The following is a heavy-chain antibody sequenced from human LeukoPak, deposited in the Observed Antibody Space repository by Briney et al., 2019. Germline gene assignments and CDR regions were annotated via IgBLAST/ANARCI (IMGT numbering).Heavy chain of an antibody. J-gene: IGHJ4*02. D-gene: IGHD1-26*01. CDR2: IKQDGSEK. V-gene: IGHV3-7*03. CDR1: GFTFSTYW. CDR3: AKALGGLLTFDY. Sequence: PGGSLRLSCAASGFTFSTYWMSWVRQAPGEGLEWVANIKQDGSEKYFVDSVKGRFTISRDNAKNSLYLQMNSLRAEDTAVYYCAKALGGLLTFDYWGQGTLVTVSS.